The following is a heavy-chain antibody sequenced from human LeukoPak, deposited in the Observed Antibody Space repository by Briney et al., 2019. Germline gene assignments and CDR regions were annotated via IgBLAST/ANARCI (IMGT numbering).Heavy chain of an antibody. CDR2: IRSKAYGGTT. CDR3: TRGLGYCSGGSCRADDY. D-gene: IGHD2-15*01. V-gene: IGHV3-49*04. J-gene: IGHJ4*02. CDR1: GFTFGDYA. Sequence: GGSLRLSCTASGFTFGDYAMSWVRQAPGKGLEWVGFIRSKAYGGTTEYAASVKGRFTISRDDSKSIAYLQMNSLKTEDTAAYYCTRGLGYCSGGSCRADDYWGQGTLVTVSS.